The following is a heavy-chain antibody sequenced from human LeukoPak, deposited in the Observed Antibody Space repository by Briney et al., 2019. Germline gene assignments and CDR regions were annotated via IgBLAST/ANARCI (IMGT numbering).Heavy chain of an antibody. CDR3: ARGATYYYDSSGHSNSDDALDI. J-gene: IGHJ3*02. Sequence: KPSETLSLTCTVSGGSISSYYWSWIRQPAGKGLEWIGRIYTSGSTNYNPSLKSRVTISVDTSKNQFSLKLSSVTAADTAVYYCARGATYYYDSSGHSNSDDALDIWGQGTMVTVSS. V-gene: IGHV4-4*07. CDR1: GGSISSYY. CDR2: IYTSGST. D-gene: IGHD3-22*01.